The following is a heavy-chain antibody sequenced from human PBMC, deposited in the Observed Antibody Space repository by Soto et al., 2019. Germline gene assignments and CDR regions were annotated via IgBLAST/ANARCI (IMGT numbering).Heavy chain of an antibody. D-gene: IGHD3-22*01. J-gene: IGHJ4*02. Sequence: PGGSLRLSCAASGFTFSSYAMHWVRQAPGKGLEWVAVISYDGSNKYYADSVKGRFTISRDNSKNTLYLQMNSLRAEDTAVYYCARDLYDSSGYYSWGQGTLVTV. CDR3: ARDLYDSSGYYS. CDR1: GFTFSSYA. V-gene: IGHV3-30-3*01. CDR2: ISYDGSNK.